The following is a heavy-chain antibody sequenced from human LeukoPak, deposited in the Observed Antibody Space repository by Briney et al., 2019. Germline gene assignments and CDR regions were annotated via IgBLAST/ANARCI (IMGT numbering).Heavy chain of an antibody. J-gene: IGHJ6*03. D-gene: IGHD1-1*01. CDR3: ARGRSPGTSMEYYYYMDV. CDR2: ISAYNGNT. CDR1: GNTFTNHA. Sequence: ASVKVSCKASGNTFTNHAINWVRQAPGQGLEWMGWISAYNGNTNYAQKLQGRVTMTTDTSTSTAYMELRSLRSDDTAVYYCARGRSPGTSMEYYYYMDVWGKGTTVTVSS. V-gene: IGHV1-18*01.